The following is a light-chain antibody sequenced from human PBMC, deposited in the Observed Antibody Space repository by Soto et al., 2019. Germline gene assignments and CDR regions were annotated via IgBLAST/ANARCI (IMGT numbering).Light chain of an antibody. CDR3: QKHDSFLLT. CDR1: QGISSS. J-gene: IGKJ5*01. Sequence: IHLAHRSHMLAPVDPDTIPPTCRASQGISSSLAWYQQKPGEAPKLLIYAASTLQSGVPPRFSGSGSGTEFTLTISSLQPEDFATYYCQKHDSFLLTFGQGTRLEIK. CDR2: AAS. V-gene: IGKV1-9*01.